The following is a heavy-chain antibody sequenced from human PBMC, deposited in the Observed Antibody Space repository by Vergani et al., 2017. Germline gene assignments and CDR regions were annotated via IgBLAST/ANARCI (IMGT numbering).Heavy chain of an antibody. D-gene: IGHD1-1*01. CDR1: SHTFQTYG. CDR3: ASVAPSNSEVTPTAFDV. V-gene: IGHV1-18*01. Sequence: QVQLVQSGAELKKPGASVSVPCKGSSHTFQTYGISWVRQAPGKGLEWMAWIRPYTGHTIYTQKFQDIVTMTANTSTNPAYMELRSLRSDDTAVYFCASVAPSNSEVTPTAFDVWVQGTMVTVSS. J-gene: IGHJ3*01. CDR2: IRPYTGHT.